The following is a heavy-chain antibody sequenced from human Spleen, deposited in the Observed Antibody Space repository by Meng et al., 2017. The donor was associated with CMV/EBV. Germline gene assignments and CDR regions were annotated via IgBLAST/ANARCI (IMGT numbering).Heavy chain of an antibody. CDR3: AGSGRSYWFDP. D-gene: IGHD3-10*01. CDR1: GGSIRSYY. V-gene: IGHV4-4*07. J-gene: IGHJ5*02. CDR2: IYSSGST. Sequence: QGHLQGSGPGLVKPSETLSLTCSVSGGSIRSYYWSWIRQPAGKGLEWIGHIYSSGSTNYNPSLKSRVTMSLDTSKSQFSLKLSSVTAADTAVYYCAGSGRSYWFDPWGQGTLVTVSS.